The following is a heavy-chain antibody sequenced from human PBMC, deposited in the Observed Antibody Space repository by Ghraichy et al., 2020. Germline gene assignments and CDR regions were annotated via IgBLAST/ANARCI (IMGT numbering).Heavy chain of an antibody. CDR2: ITSSSSFR. D-gene: IGHD4-23*01. CDR1: GFTFNSYS. V-gene: IGHV3-48*02. Sequence: ESLNISCVGSGFTFNSYSMNWVRQSPGKGLEWVSYITSSSSFRSYTDSVKGRFTISRDNAHNSLYLQMNSLREEDTAVYFCARGSTVVRFFYYDGMDVWGQGTTVTVSS. CDR3: ARGSTVVRFFYYDGMDV. J-gene: IGHJ6*02.